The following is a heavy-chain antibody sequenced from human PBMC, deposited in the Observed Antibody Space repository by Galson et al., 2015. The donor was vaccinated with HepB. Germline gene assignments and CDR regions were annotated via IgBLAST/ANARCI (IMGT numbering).Heavy chain of an antibody. Sequence: SLRLSCAASGFTFSSYAMNWVRQAPGKGLEWVTVISYDGSNKYYADSVKGRFTISRDNSNNTLYLQMNSLRAEDTAVYYCARAQRLGIVATISYWGQGTLVTVSS. CDR2: ISYDGSNK. CDR3: ARAQRLGIVATISY. J-gene: IGHJ4*02. CDR1: GFTFSSYA. V-gene: IGHV3-30*04. D-gene: IGHD5-12*01.